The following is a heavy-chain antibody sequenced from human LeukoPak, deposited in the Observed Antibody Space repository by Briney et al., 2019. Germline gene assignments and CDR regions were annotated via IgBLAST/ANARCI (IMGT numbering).Heavy chain of an antibody. D-gene: IGHD3-22*01. CDR1: GGSISSYY. J-gene: IGHJ4*02. V-gene: IGHV4-59*06. Sequence: PSETLSLTCTVSGGSISSYYWSWIRQPPGKGLEWIGYIYYSGSTYYNPSLKSRVTISVDTSKNQFSLKLSSVTAADTAVYYCASYGYYYDSSGYFEDYWGQGTLVTVSS. CDR3: ASYGYYYDSSGYFEDY. CDR2: IYYSGST.